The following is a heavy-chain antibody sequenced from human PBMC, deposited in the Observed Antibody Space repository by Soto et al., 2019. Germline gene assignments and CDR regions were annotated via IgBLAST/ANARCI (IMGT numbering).Heavy chain of an antibody. J-gene: IGHJ6*02. CDR2: ISGSGGST. D-gene: IGHD1-26*01. CDR1: GFTFSSYA. V-gene: IGHV3-23*01. CDR3: AIDPNIVGVTHGGYYYYYGMDV. Sequence: GGSLRLSCAASGFTFSSYAMSWVRQAPGRGLKWVSAISGSGGSTYYADSVKGRFTISRDNSKNTLYLQMNSLRAEDTAVYYCAIDPNIVGVTHGGYYYYYGMDVWGQGTTVTVSS.